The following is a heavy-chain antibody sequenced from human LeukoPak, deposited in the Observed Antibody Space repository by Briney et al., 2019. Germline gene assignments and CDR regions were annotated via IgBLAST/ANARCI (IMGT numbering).Heavy chain of an antibody. CDR3: ARVAVTGYPDY. CDR1: GFTFSSYE. CDR2: ISSSGSTI. D-gene: IGHD3-9*01. Sequence: GGSLRLSCAASGFTFSSYEMNWVRQAPGKGLEWVSYISSSGSTIYYADSVKGRFTIYRDNAKNSLYLQMNSLRAEDTAVYYCARVAVTGYPDYWGQGTLVTVSS. V-gene: IGHV3-48*03. J-gene: IGHJ4*02.